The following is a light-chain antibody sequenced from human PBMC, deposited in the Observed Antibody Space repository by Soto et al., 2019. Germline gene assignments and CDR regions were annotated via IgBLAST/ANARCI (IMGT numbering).Light chain of an antibody. CDR1: SSNIGAGYD. V-gene: IGLV1-40*01. Sequence: QSVLTQPPSVSGAPGQRVTISCTGSSSNIGAGYDVHWYQQLPGTAPKLLIYGNSNRPSGVPDRFSGSKSGTSASRASTGLQAEDEAEYDCQSYDSSLSGYVFGTGTKVTVL. CDR2: GNS. CDR3: QSYDSSLSGYV. J-gene: IGLJ1*01.